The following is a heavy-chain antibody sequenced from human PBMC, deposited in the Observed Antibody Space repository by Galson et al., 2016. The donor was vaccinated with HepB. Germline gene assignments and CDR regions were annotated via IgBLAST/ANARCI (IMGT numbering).Heavy chain of an antibody. Sequence: LRLSCAASGSTFNSYGMHWVRQAPGKGLEWLAFISFDGNNKDYADSVKGRFTISRDKSTKTLYLHMNSLRVEDTALYYCAKDSRGYWAYYHYYYMDVWGKGTTVTVSS. CDR1: GSTFNSYG. J-gene: IGHJ6*03. V-gene: IGHV3-30*18. CDR2: ISFDGNNK. CDR3: AKDSRGYWAYYHYYYMDV. D-gene: IGHD5-18*01.